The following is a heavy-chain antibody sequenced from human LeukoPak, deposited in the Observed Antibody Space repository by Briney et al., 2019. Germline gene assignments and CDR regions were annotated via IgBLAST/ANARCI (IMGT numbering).Heavy chain of an antibody. J-gene: IGHJ4*02. CDR1: GFTFSNAW. D-gene: IGHD1-14*01. CDR2: IKSKTDGGTT. V-gene: IGHV3-15*01. Sequence: PGGSLRLSCAASGFTFSNAWMSWVRQAPGKGLEWVGRIKSKTDGGTTDYAAPVKGRFTISRDDSKNTLYLQMNSLKTEDTAVYYCTTPTNPAVPIDYWGQGTLVTVSS. CDR3: TTPTNPAVPIDY.